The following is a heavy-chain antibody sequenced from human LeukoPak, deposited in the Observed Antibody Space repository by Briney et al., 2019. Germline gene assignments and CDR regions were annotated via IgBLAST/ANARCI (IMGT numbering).Heavy chain of an antibody. CDR3: AKDIRGYSSGPVT. Sequence: PGGSLRLSCAASGFTFDDYAMPWVRQAPGKGLEWVSGISWNSGSIGYADSVKGRFTISRDNAKNSLYLQMNSLRAEDTALYYCAKDIRGYSSGPVTWGQGTMVTVPS. CDR1: GFTFDDYA. J-gene: IGHJ3*01. CDR2: ISWNSGSI. D-gene: IGHD6-19*01. V-gene: IGHV3-9*01.